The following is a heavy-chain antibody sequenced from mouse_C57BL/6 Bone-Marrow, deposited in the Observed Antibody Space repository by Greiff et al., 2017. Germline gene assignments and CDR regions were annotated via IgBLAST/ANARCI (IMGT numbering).Heavy chain of an antibody. D-gene: IGHD3-2*02. CDR1: GYAFSSSW. V-gene: IGHV1-82*01. CDR2: IYPGDGDT. CDR3: ARKTAQASFAY. Sequence: VQLQQSGPELVKPGASVKISCKASGYAFSSSWMNWVKQRPGKGLEWIGRIYPGDGDTNYNGKFKGKATLTADKSSSTAYMQLSSLTSEDSAVYCCARKTAQASFAYWGQGTLVTVSA. J-gene: IGHJ3*01.